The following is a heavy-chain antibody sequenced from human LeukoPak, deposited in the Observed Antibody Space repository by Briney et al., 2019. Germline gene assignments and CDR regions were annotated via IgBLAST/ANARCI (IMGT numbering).Heavy chain of an antibody. CDR2: ISSSGSTI. D-gene: IGHD6-13*01. Sequence: GGSLRLSCAASGFTFTSYEMNWVRQAPGQGLEWVSYISSSGSTIYYADSVKGRFTISRDNAKNSLYLQMNSLRAEDTAVYYCARDRRGSWYVNWFDPWGQGTLVTVSS. J-gene: IGHJ5*02. CDR3: ARDRRGSWYVNWFDP. V-gene: IGHV3-48*03. CDR1: GFTFTSYE.